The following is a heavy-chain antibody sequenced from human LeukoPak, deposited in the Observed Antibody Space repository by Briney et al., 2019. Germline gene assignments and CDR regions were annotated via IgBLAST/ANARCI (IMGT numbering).Heavy chain of an antibody. CDR2: ISSSSSYI. J-gene: IGHJ4*02. CDR1: GFTFDDYA. D-gene: IGHD3-3*01. V-gene: IGHV3-21*01. CDR3: ARDQFLGDY. Sequence: PGRSLRLSCAASGFTFDDYAMHWVRQAPGKGLEWVSSISSSSSYIYYADSVKGRFTISRDNAKNSLYLQMNSLRAEDTAVYYCARDQFLGDYWGQGTLVTVSS.